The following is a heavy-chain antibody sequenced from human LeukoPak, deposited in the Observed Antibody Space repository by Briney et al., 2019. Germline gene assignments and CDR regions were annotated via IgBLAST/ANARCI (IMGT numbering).Heavy chain of an antibody. Sequence: GGSLRLSCAASGFTFSIYGMHWVRQAPGKGLGWVAVISYDGSNTYYADSVKGRFTISRDNSKNTLYLQMNSLRAEDTAVYYCAKDLDSSGWYGVDYWGQGTLVTVSS. J-gene: IGHJ4*02. CDR1: GFTFSIYG. D-gene: IGHD6-19*01. CDR3: AKDLDSSGWYGVDY. CDR2: ISYDGSNT. V-gene: IGHV3-30*18.